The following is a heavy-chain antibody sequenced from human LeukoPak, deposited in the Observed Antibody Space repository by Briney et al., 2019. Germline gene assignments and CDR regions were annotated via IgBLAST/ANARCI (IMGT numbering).Heavy chain of an antibody. V-gene: IGHV1-69*13. D-gene: IGHD3-9*01. J-gene: IGHJ6*02. CDR3: ASTTYYDILTGYRHGMDV. CDR1: GGTFISYA. CDR2: IIPIFGTA. Sequence: GASVKVSCKASGGTFISYAISWVRQAPGQGLEWMGGIIPIFGTANYAQKFQGRVTITADESTSTAYMELSSLRSEDTAVYYCASTTYYDILTGYRHGMDVWGQGTTVTDSS.